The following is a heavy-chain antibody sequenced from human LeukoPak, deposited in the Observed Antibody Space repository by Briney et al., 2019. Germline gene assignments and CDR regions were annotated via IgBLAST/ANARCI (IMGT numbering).Heavy chain of an antibody. Sequence: GGSLRLSCAGSGFPFSPAWMSWVRQAPGKGLEWVGRIKPKTDGETTEYAAPVKDRFSISRDDSKSMMYLQMNSLKTEDTAVYYCITPLPYSAQGGQGTLVTVSS. CDR1: GFPFSPAW. V-gene: IGHV3-15*01. CDR2: IKPKTDGETT. J-gene: IGHJ4*02. CDR3: ITPLPYSAQ. D-gene: IGHD2-21*01.